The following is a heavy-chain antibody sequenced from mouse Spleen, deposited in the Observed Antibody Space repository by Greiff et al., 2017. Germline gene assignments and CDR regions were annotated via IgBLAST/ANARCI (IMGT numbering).Heavy chain of an antibody. CDR3: ARPYGNYDAMDY. Sequence: EVHLVESGGGLVKPGGSLKLSCAASGFTFSSYAMSWVRQTPEKRLEWVATISSGGSYTYYPDSVKGRFTISRDNAKNTLYLQMSSLRSEDTAMYYCARPYGNYDAMDYWGQGTSVTVSS. J-gene: IGHJ4*01. V-gene: IGHV5-9-3*01. CDR2: ISSGGSYT. CDR1: GFTFSSYA. D-gene: IGHD2-1*01.